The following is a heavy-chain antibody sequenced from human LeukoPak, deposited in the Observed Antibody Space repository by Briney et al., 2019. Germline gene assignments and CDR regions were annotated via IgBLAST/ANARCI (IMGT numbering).Heavy chain of an antibody. CDR1: GYTFTIYG. CDR2: ISAYNGNT. CDR3: AREWVTNYYYGMDV. D-gene: IGHD3-10*01. Sequence: GASVKVSFKASGYTFTIYGISWVRQAPGQGLEWMGWISAYNGNTNYAQKLQGRVTMTTDTSTSTAYMELRSLRSDDTAVYYCAREWVTNYYYGMDVWGQGTTVTVSS. J-gene: IGHJ6*02. V-gene: IGHV1-18*01.